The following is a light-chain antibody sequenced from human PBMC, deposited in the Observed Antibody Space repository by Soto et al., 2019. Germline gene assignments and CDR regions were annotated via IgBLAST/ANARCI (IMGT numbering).Light chain of an antibody. J-gene: IGKJ1*01. CDR1: QGISSY. Sequence: DIQLTQSPSFLSASVGDRVTITCRASQGISSYLAWYQQKPGKAPKLLIYAASTLQSGVPSRFSGSGSGTEFTLTISSLQPDDFAVYYCQHYNSYSEAFGQGTKVDIK. CDR3: QHYNSYSEA. CDR2: AAS. V-gene: IGKV1-9*01.